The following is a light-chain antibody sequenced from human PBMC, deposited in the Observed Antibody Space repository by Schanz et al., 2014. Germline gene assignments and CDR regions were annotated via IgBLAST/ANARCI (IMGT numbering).Light chain of an antibody. J-gene: IGLJ2*01. CDR3: SSYAGSNFVV. CDR1: SSDVGGYNY. Sequence: QSALTQPRSVSGSPGQSVTISCTGTSSDVGGYNYVSWYQQHPGKAPKLMIYGVTKRPSGVPDRFSGSKSGNTASLTVSGLQAEDEADYYCSSYAGSNFVVFGGGTKLTVL. V-gene: IGLV2-11*01. CDR2: GVT.